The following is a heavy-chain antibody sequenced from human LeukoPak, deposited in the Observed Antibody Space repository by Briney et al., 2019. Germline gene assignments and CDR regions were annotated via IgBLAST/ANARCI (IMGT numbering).Heavy chain of an antibody. CDR1: GGTFSSYA. D-gene: IGHD4-23*01. CDR3: ARDRSSSPPGGTPFHY. J-gene: IGHJ4*02. V-gene: IGHV1-69*04. CDR2: MIPILGIA. Sequence: GASVKVSCKASGGTFSSYAISWVRQAPGQGLEWMGRMIPILGIANYAQKFQGRVTITADKSTSTAYMELSSLRSEDTAVYYCARDRSSSPPGGTPFHYWGQGTLVTVSS.